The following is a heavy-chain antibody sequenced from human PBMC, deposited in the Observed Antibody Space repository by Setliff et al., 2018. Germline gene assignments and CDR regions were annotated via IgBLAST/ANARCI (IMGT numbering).Heavy chain of an antibody. CDR2: MSPNSGNI. Sequence: ASVKVSCKASGYTFTSYDINWVRQATGQGLEWMGWMSPNSGNIGYAQKFQGRVTMTRNTSISTAYMELSSLRSEDTAVYYCARAELLWFGGFDPWGQGTLVTVSS. CDR1: GYTFTSYD. D-gene: IGHD3-10*01. V-gene: IGHV1-8*02. J-gene: IGHJ5*02. CDR3: ARAELLWFGGFDP.